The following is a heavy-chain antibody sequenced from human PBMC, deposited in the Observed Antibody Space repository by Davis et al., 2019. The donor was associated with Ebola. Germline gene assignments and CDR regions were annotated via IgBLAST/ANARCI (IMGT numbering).Heavy chain of an antibody. CDR2: INDSGSIT. J-gene: IGHJ5*01. CDR1: GFTVSSYA. D-gene: IGHD7-27*01. Sequence: PGGSLRLSCAASGFTVSSYAMTWVRQAPGKGLEWVAGINDSGSITYYADSVKGRFTISRDNAKKTLFLQMNSLRAEDTAVYYCARDRLAWGLGPNDSWGQGTLVIVSS. V-gene: IGHV3-23*01. CDR3: ARDRLAWGLGPNDS.